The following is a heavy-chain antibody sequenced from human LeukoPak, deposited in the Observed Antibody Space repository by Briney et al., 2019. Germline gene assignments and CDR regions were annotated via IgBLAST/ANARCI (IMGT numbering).Heavy chain of an antibody. Sequence: GGSLRLSCAASGFTVSSNYMSWVRQAPGKGLEWVSVIYSGGSTHYADSVKGRFTISRDNSKNTLYLQMNSLRAEDTAVYYCARAVLYYDSSGYYYDPGYFDYWGQGTLVTVSS. J-gene: IGHJ4*02. CDR2: IYSGGST. D-gene: IGHD3-22*01. CDR1: GFTVSSNY. CDR3: ARAVLYYDSSGYYYDPGYFDY. V-gene: IGHV3-53*01.